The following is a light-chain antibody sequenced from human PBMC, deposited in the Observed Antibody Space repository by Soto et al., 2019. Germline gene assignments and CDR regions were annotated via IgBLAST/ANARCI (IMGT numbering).Light chain of an antibody. CDR2: KAS. CDR3: QHYKSHSVA. CDR1: QTISSW. V-gene: IGKV1-5*03. J-gene: IGKJ1*01. Sequence: DIQMTQSPSTLSGSVGDSVTITCRARQTISSWLAWYQQKPGKAPKLLIYKASTLKSGVPSRFSGSGSGTEFTLTISSLQPEDFATYYCQHYKSHSVAFGQGTKVELK.